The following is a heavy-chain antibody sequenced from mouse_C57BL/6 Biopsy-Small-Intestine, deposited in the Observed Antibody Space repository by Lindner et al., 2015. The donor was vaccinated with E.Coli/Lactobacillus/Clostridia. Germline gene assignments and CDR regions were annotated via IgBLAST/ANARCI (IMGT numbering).Heavy chain of an antibody. D-gene: IGHD2-1*01. CDR1: GYTFTSYG. CDR3: ARGGIYYGNPRYFDV. V-gene: IGHV1-81*01. CDR2: IYPRSGNT. Sequence: VQLQESGAELARPGASVKLSCKASGYTFTSYGISWVKQRTGQGLEWIGDIYPRSGNTYYNEKFKGKATLTADKSSSTAYMELRSLTSEDSAVYFCARGGIYYGNPRYFDVWGTGTTVTVSS. J-gene: IGHJ1*03.